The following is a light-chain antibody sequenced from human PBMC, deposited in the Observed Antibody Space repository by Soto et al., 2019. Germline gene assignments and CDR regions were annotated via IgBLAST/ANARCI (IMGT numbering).Light chain of an antibody. J-gene: IGLJ2*01. CDR1: SGPSSYA. Sequence: QSVLTQSPSASASLGASVKLTCTLSSGPSSYAIAWHQQQPEKGPRYLMNLNIDGSHSKGDGIPDRFSGSSSGAERYLTISSLQSEDEADYYCQTWVTGIVVFGGGTKVTVL. CDR3: QTWVTGIVV. CDR2: LNIDGSH. V-gene: IGLV4-69*01.